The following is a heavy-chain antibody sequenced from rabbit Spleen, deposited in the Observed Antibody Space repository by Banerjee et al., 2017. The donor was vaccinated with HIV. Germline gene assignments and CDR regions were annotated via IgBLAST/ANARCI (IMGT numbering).Heavy chain of an antibody. V-gene: IGHV1S40*01. Sequence: QSLEESGGDLVKPGASLTLTCTASGFSFSSNDYMCWVRQAPGKGLEWISCIACSSSGFTYAATWAKARFTCPKSSSTSVTVPMTCLTVADTATYFCSRDTGSSVSSYGMDLWGPGTLFTVS. J-gene: IGHJ6*01. D-gene: IGHD8-1*01. CDR1: GFSFSSNDY. CDR2: IACSSSGFT. CDR3: SRDTGSSVSSYGMDL.